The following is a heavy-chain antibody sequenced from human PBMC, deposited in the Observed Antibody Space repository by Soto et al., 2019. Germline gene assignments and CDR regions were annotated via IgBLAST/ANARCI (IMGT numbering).Heavy chain of an antibody. V-gene: IGHV3-9*01. Sequence: PGGSLRLSYRAPGFTFVVLGIICGHLSPLKGLEWVSAISCRSDIVDHADSVRGRFITSRDNANIVVYLQKNSPRAEVTALYYCAKPVVGGQKNGLNDFDGWGRGTQVTVNS. CDR1: GFTFVVLG. CDR3: AKPVVGGQKNGLNDFDG. D-gene: IGHD1-26*01. J-gene: IGHJ4*02. CDR2: ISCRSDIV.